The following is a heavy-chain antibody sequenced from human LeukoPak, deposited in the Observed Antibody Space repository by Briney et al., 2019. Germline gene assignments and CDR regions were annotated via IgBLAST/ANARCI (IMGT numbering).Heavy chain of an antibody. D-gene: IGHD2-21*01. CDR2: INPSGGST. Sequence: GASVKVSCKASGGTFSSYAISWVRQAPGQGLEWMGIINPSGGSTRYAQKFQGRVTVTRDTSTSTVYMELSSLRSEDTAVYYCARADPLYCGGDCYSDYWGQGTLVTVSS. CDR3: ARADPLYCGGDCYSDY. V-gene: IGHV1-46*01. J-gene: IGHJ4*02. CDR1: GGTFSSYA.